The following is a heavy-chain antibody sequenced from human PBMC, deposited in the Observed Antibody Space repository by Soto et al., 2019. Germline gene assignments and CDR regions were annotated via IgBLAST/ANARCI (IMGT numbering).Heavy chain of an antibody. CDR2: IYYSGST. CDR1: GGSISSGGYY. J-gene: IGHJ6*02. D-gene: IGHD6-13*01. V-gene: IGHV4-31*03. Sequence: KASETLSLTCTVSGGSISSGGYYWSWIRQHPGKGLEWIGYIYYSGSTYYNPSLKSRVTIPVDTSKNQFSLKLSSVTAADTAVYYCARDSLKYSSSATNKQNYYYYGMDVWGQGTTVTVSS. CDR3: ARDSLKYSSSATNKQNYYYYGMDV.